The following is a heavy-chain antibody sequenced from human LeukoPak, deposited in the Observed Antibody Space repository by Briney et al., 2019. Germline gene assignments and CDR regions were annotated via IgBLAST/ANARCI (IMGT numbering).Heavy chain of an antibody. J-gene: IGHJ4*02. V-gene: IGHV4-59*01. Sequence: SSETLSLTCTVSGGSISSYYWSWIRQPPGKGLEWIGYIYYSGSTDYNPSLKSRVTISGDTSKNQFSLTLSSVTAADTAVYYCARDRHWTNDWVFDYWGQGALVTVSS. D-gene: IGHD1/OR15-1a*01. CDR1: GGSISSYY. CDR2: IYYSGST. CDR3: ARDRHWTNDWVFDY.